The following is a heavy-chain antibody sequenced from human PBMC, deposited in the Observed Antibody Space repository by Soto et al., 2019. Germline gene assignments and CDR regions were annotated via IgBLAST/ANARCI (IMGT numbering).Heavy chain of an antibody. CDR1: GYTLTELS. D-gene: IGHD6-19*01. V-gene: IGHV1-24*01. Sequence: ASVKVSCKVSGYTLTELSMHWVRQAPGKGLEWMGGFDPEDGEAIYAKKFQGRVTMTEDTSTNTAYMELSSLRSEDTAVYYCATEINHRPYSSGPSGGAFDIWGQGTMVTVS. CDR2: FDPEDGEA. CDR3: ATEINHRPYSSGPSGGAFDI. J-gene: IGHJ3*02.